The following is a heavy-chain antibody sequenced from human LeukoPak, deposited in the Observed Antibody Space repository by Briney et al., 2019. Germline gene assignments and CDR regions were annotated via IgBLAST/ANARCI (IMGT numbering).Heavy chain of an antibody. J-gene: IGHJ1*01. CDR3: TRDIRGYSGGWYLPSGYFQH. D-gene: IGHD6-19*01. CDR1: GFTFSSYW. Sequence: GGSLRLSCAASGFTFSSYWMSWVRQAPGKGLEWVANIKQDGSEKYYVDSVKGRFTISRDNAKNSLYLQMNSLRAEDTAVYYCTRDIRGYSGGWYLPSGYFQHWGQGTLVTVSS. CDR2: IKQDGSEK. V-gene: IGHV3-7*01.